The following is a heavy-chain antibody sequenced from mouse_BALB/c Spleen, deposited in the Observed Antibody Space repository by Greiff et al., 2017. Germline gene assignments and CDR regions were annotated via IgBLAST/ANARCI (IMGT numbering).Heavy chain of an antibody. CDR3: ARGLGRGYYFDY. CDR2: ISNLAYSI. Sequence: EVQLQQSGGGLVQPGGSRKLSCAASGFTFSDYGMAWVRQAPGKGPEWVAFISNLAYSIYYADTVTGRFTISRENAKNTLYLEMSSLRSEDTAMYYCARGLGRGYYFDYWGQGTTLTVSS. D-gene: IGHD4-1*01. V-gene: IGHV5-15*02. CDR1: GFTFSDYG. J-gene: IGHJ2*01.